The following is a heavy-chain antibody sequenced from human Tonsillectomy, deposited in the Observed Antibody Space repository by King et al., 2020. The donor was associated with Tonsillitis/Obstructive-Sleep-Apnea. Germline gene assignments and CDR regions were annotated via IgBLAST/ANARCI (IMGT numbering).Heavy chain of an antibody. J-gene: IGHJ4*02. D-gene: IGHD5-24*01. Sequence: QLQESGPGLVKPSETLSLTCTVSGGSISSSSYYWGWIRQPPGKGLEWIGSIYYSGSTYYNPSLKSRVTISVDTSKNQFSLKLSSVTAADTAVYYCARHDGDGYNNYFDYWGRGTLVTVSS. V-gene: IGHV4-39*01. CDR1: GGSISSSSYY. CDR2: IYYSGST. CDR3: ARHDGDGYNNYFDY.